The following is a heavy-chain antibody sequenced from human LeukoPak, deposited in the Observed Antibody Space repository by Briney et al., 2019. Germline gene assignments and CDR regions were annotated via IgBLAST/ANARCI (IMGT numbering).Heavy chain of an antibody. CDR2: MWYDGRNK. V-gene: IGHV3-33*01. Sequence: GRSLRLSCAASGFTFSSYGMHWVRQSPGKGLEWVAGMWYDGRNKYYADSVKGRFTISRDNSKNTLYLQMNSLRAEDTAVYYCARDSFGSYYDFWSGSTYWGQGTLVTVSS. J-gene: IGHJ4*02. D-gene: IGHD3-3*01. CDR3: ARDSFGSYYDFWSGSTY. CDR1: GFTFSSYG.